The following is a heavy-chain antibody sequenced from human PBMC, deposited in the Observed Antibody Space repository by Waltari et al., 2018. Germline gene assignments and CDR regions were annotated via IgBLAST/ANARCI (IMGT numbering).Heavy chain of an antibody. J-gene: IGHJ6*02. D-gene: IGHD6-13*01. CDR1: GGSISSSSYY. CDR3: ARDRGSSSWSPYYYGMDV. V-gene: IGHV4-39*07. CDR2: IYYSGST. Sequence: QLQLQESGPGLVKPSETLSLTCTVSGGSISSSSYYWGWIRQPPGKGLEWIGSIYYSGSTYYNPSLKSRVTISVDTSKNQFSLKLSSVTAADTAVYYCARDRGSSSWSPYYYGMDVWGQGTTVTVSS.